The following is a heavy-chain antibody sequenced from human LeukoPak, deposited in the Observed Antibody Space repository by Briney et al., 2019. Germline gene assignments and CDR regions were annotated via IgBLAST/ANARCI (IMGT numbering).Heavy chain of an antibody. CDR1: GFTFDDYG. CDR3: ARVTPTTIVGATGWTVDY. D-gene: IGHD1-26*01. V-gene: IGHV3-20*04. Sequence: GGSLRLSCAASGFTFDDYGMSWVRQAPGKGLEWVSGINWNGGSTGYADSVKGRFTISRDSAKNSLYLQMNSLRAEDTALYYCARVTPTTIVGATGWTVDYWGQGTLVTVSS. CDR2: INWNGGST. J-gene: IGHJ4*02.